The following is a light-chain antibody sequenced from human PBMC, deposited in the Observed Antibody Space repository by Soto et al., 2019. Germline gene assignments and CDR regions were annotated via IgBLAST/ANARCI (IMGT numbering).Light chain of an antibody. CDR3: QQYGSSPRT. J-gene: IGKJ1*01. CDR2: GAS. Sequence: EIVLTQSPGTLSLSPGERATLSCRASQSVSNSYLAWYQQKPGQAPRLLIYGASSEATGIPDRFSGSGSGTDFTLTISRLEPEDFAVYYCQQYGSSPRTFGQGTKVEIK. CDR1: QSVSNSY. V-gene: IGKV3-20*01.